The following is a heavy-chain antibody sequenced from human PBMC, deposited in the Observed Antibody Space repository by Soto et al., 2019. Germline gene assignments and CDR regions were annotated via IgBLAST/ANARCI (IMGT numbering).Heavy chain of an antibody. J-gene: IGHJ4*02. CDR3: AKARTTYTDTYSHRTFDY. CDR1: GFTFSRFD. CDR2: ISEDGNTK. D-gene: IGHD2-15*01. Sequence: QVQLVESGGGVVQPGRSLTLSCAASGFTFSRFDMHWVRQAPGKGLEWVAVISEDGNTKYYADSVKGRFTISRDKSSNTLFLQMNSLRAEDTAVYYCAKARTTYTDTYSHRTFDYWGQGIQVTVSS. V-gene: IGHV3-30*18.